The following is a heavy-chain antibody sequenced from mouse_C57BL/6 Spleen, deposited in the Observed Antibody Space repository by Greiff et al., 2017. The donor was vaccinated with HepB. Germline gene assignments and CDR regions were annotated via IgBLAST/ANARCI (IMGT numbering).Heavy chain of an antibody. Sequence: VHLVESGPGLVAPSQSLSITCTVSGFSLTSYAISWVRQPPGKGLEWLGVICTGGGTHYNSPLKSRLSISKDNTTSQVFLKMNSLQTNDTARYYCARNYYYGSMYYFDYWGQGTTLTVSS. D-gene: IGHD1-1*01. J-gene: IGHJ2*01. CDR2: ICTGGGT. CDR3: ARNYYYGSMYYFDY. CDR1: GFSLTSYA. V-gene: IGHV2-9-1*01.